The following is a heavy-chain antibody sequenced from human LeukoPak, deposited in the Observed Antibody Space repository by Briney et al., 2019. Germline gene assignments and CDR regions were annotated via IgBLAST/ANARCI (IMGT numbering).Heavy chain of an antibody. CDR2: ISSSSSYT. D-gene: IGHD6-19*01. V-gene: IGHV3-11*03. CDR3: ARTYSSGWHQYYFDY. CDR1: GFTVSSNY. Sequence: TGGSLRLSCAASGFTVSSNYMSWVRQAPGKGLEWVSYISSSSSYTNYADSVKGRFTISRDNAKNSLYLQMNSLRAEDTAVYYCARTYSSGWHQYYFDYWGQGTLVTVSS. J-gene: IGHJ4*02.